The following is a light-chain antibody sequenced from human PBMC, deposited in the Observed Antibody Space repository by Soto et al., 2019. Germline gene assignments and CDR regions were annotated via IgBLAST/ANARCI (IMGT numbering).Light chain of an antibody. V-gene: IGKV3-15*01. J-gene: IGKJ2*01. Sequence: EIVMTQSPATLSVSPGERATLSCRASQSVSNTLAWYQQKPGQAPRLLIYGASTRATGIPARFSGSGSGTEFTLTISSLQSEDFAVYYCQQCNNWPYTFGQGTKLELK. CDR3: QQCNNWPYT. CDR2: GAS. CDR1: QSVSNT.